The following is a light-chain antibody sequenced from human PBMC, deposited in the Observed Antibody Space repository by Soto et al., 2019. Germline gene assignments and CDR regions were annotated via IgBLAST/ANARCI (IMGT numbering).Light chain of an antibody. CDR2: DAY. J-gene: IGLJ1*01. V-gene: IGLV2-23*01. Sequence: QSVLTQPASVSGSPGQSITISCTGTSTDVGSHKLVSWYQQYPGNAPKLIIFDAYKPPSGVSNRFSRSKSGSTASLTISGLQAEDEADYYCCSNAVGSTYVFGTGTKVTVL. CDR3: CSNAVGSTYV. CDR1: STDVGSHKL.